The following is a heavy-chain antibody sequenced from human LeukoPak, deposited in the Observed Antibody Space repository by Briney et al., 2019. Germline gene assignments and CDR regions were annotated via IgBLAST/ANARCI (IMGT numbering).Heavy chain of an antibody. J-gene: IGHJ4*02. CDR1: GFTFSSYG. CDR3: AKVNHYYDSSGLFDY. CDR2: ISYDGSNI. D-gene: IGHD3-22*01. V-gene: IGHV3-30*18. Sequence: PGGSLRLSCAASGFTFSSYGMHWVRQAPGKGLEWVAVISYDGSNIYYADSVKGRFTISRDNSKNTLYLQMNSLRAEDTAVYYCAKVNHYYDSSGLFDYWGQGTLVTVSS.